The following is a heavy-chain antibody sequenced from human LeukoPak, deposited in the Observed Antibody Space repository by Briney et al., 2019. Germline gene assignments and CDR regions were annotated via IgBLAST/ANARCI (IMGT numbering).Heavy chain of an antibody. CDR1: GFTFSGYA. V-gene: IGHV3-48*02. D-gene: IGHD3-10*01. J-gene: IGHJ3*02. Sequence: AGSLRLSCAASGFTFSGYAMNWVRQAPGKGLEWVSHIYSSDTTYADSVKGRFTISRDNAKNSLYLQMNSLRDEDTAVYYCARDLHYAFDIWGQGTMVSAS. CDR2: IYSSDTT. CDR3: ARDLHYAFDI.